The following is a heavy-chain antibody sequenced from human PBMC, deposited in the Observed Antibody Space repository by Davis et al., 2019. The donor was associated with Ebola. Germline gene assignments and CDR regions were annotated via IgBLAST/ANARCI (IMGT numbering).Heavy chain of an antibody. CDR2: ISYDGSNK. CDR1: GFTFSSYA. J-gene: IGHJ3*02. V-gene: IGHV3-30*04. D-gene: IGHD6-13*01. Sequence: PGGSLRLSCAASGFTFSSYAMHWVRQAPGKGLEWVAVISYDGSNKYYADSVKGRFTISRDNSKNTLDLQMNSLRAEDTAVYTAAAGTRLVIWGQGTMVTVSS. CDR3: AAGTRLVI.